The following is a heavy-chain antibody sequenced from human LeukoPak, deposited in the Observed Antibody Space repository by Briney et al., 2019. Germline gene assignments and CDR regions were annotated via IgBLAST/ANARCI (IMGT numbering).Heavy chain of an antibody. D-gene: IGHD6-13*01. Sequence: ASVKVSCKASGGTFSSYAISWVRQAPGKGLEWVSSISSSSSYIYYADSVKGRFTISRDNAKNSLYLQMNSLRAEDTAVYYCARGDSSWLDYWGQGTLVTVSS. CDR2: ISSSSSYI. CDR1: GGTFSSYA. V-gene: IGHV3-21*01. CDR3: ARGDSSWLDY. J-gene: IGHJ4*02.